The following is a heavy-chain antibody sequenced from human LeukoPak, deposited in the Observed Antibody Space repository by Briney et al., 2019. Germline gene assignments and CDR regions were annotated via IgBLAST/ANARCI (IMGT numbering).Heavy chain of an antibody. V-gene: IGHV5-51*01. CDR3: ARRGYCSSTSCPGVFDY. CDR1: GYSFTSHW. CDR2: IYPGDSDT. D-gene: IGHD2-2*01. Sequence: GESLKISCKASGYSFTSHWIGWVRQMPGKGLEWMGIIYPGDSDTRYSPSFQGQVTISADKSISTAYLQWSSLKASDTAMYYCARRGYCSSTSCPGVFDYWGQGTLVTVSS. J-gene: IGHJ4*02.